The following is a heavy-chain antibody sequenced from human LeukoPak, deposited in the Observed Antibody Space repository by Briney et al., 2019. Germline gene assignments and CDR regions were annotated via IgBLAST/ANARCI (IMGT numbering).Heavy chain of an antibody. Sequence: GGSLRLSCAASGFTFSDHYMDWVRQAPGKGLDWVGRIRNKANSYTTEYAASVKGRFTISRDDSKNSLYLQMNSLKIEDTAVYYCAKAHPHSRFDSWGQGTLVTVSS. CDR1: GFTFSDHY. D-gene: IGHD1-26*01. J-gene: IGHJ4*02. CDR2: IRNKANSYTT. V-gene: IGHV3-72*01. CDR3: AKAHPHSRFDS.